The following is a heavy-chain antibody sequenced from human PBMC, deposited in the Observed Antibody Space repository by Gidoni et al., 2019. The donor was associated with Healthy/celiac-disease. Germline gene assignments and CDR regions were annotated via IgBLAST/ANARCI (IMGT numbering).Heavy chain of an antibody. D-gene: IGHD3-22*01. CDR2: INHSGST. V-gene: IGHV4-34*01. CDR3: ARGLNYYDSSGYSRGRPRRGGHYGMDV. Sequence: QVQLQQWGAGLLKPSETLSLTCAVYGGSFSGYYWSWIRQPPGKGLEWIGEINHSGSTNYNPSLKSRGTISVDTSKNQFSLKLSSVTAADTAVYYCARGLNYYDSSGYSRGRPRRGGHYGMDVWGQGTTVTVSS. J-gene: IGHJ6*02. CDR1: GGSFSGYY.